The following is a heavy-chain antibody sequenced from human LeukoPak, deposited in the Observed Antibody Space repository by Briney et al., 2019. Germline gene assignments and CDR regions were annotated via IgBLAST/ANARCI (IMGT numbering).Heavy chain of an antibody. CDR2: IYYSGST. CDR3: ARAIAAADFDI. Sequence: SETLSLTCTVSGGSISSYYWSWIRQPPGRGLEWIGYIYYSGSTNYNPSLKSRVTISVDTSKNQFSLKLSSVTAADTAVYYCARAIAAADFDIWGQGTMVTVSS. CDR1: GGSISSYY. V-gene: IGHV4-59*01. J-gene: IGHJ3*02. D-gene: IGHD6-13*01.